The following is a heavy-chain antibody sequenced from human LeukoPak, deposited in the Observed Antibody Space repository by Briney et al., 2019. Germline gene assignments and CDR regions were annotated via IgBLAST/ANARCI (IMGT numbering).Heavy chain of an antibody. CDR3: TTPGDYGDSYITWYFDY. D-gene: IGHD4-17*01. V-gene: IGHV3-15*01. J-gene: IGHJ4*02. Sequence: PGGSLRLSCAASGFSFITYWMGWVRQAPGKGLEWVGRIKSKTDGGTTDYAAPVKGRFTISREDSKNTLYLQMNSLKTEDTAVYYCTTPGDYGDSYITWYFDYWGQGTLVTVSS. CDR2: IKSKTDGGTT. CDR1: GFSFITYW.